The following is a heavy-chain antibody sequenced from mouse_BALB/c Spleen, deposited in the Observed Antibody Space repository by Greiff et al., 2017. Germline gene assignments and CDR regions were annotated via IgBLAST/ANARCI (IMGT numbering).Heavy chain of an antibody. CDR3: ASRNPLAY. Sequence: EVKLQQSGPDLVKPSQSLSLTCTVTGYSITSGYSWHWIRQFPGNKLEWMGYIHYSGSTNYNPSLKSRISITRDTSMNPFFLQFNSVTTEDTATYYWASRNPLAYWGQGTLVTVSA. V-gene: IGHV3-1*02. CDR2: IHYSGST. CDR1: GYSITSGYS. J-gene: IGHJ3*01.